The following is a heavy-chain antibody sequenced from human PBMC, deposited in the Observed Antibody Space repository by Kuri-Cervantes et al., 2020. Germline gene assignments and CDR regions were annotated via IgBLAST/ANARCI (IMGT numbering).Heavy chain of an antibody. D-gene: IGHD2-2*01. Sequence: GSLRLSCTTSGLTFGDYAMSWFRQPPGKGLEWIGEINHSGSTNYNQSLKSRVTISVDTSKNQFSLKLTSVTAADTAVSYCGRASEKSSSWGTNNEAFDVWGQGTMVTVSS. V-gene: IGHV4-34*01. J-gene: IGHJ3*01. CDR3: GRASEKSSSWGTNNEAFDV. CDR2: INHSGST. CDR1: GLTFGDYA.